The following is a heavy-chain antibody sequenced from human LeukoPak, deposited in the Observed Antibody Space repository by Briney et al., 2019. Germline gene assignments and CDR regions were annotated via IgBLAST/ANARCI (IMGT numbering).Heavy chain of an antibody. CDR2: ISSASSSI. V-gene: IGHV3-48*03. CDR3: ARGGIAARFAY. Sequence: GGSLRLSCAASGFTFSSYEMNWVRQAPGKGLEWVTYISSASSSIFYADSVKGRFTISRDNAKNSLYLQMNSLRVEDTAVYYCARGGIAARFAYWGQGTLATVSS. J-gene: IGHJ4*02. CDR1: GFTFSSYE. D-gene: IGHD6-6*01.